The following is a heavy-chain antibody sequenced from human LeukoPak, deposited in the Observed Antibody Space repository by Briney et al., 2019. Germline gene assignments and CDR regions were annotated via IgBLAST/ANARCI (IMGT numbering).Heavy chain of an antibody. CDR2: ISSSGGST. CDR1: GFTFSTFV. V-gene: IGHV3-23*01. D-gene: IGHD3-10*01. CDR3: AKDSYTNYGYFDY. J-gene: IGHJ4*02. Sequence: GGSLRLSCAASGFTFSTFVMSWVRQAPGKGLEWVAAISSSGGSTYYADSVKGRFTISRDNSKNTLYLEMDSLKAEDTAIYYCAKDSYTNYGYFDYWGQGTLVTVPS.